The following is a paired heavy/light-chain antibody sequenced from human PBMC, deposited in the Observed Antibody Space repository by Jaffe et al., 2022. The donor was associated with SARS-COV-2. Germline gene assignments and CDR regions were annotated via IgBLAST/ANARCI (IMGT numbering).Light chain of an antibody. CDR1: SSDVGGYNY. J-gene: IGLJ2*01. V-gene: IGLV2-8*01. CDR3: NSYAGSNNVP. CDR2: EVT. Sequence: QSALTQPPSASGSPGQSVTISCTGTSSDVGGYNYVSWYQQHPGKAPKLIIYEVTKRPSGVPDRFSGSKSANTASLTVSGLQAEDEADYYCNSYAGSNNVPFGGGTKLTVL.
Heavy chain of an antibody. J-gene: IGHJ3*02. CDR3: AREGAYCSGDICFGAFDI. Sequence: QVQLVESGGGVVQPGRSLRLSCATSGFSFSRYGINWVRQAPGKGLEWVAVIWHDGSKKYYADSVKGRFTISRDSSTNTVLLQMDSLRAEDTAVYYCAREGAYCSGDICFGAFDIWGQGTTVTVSS. V-gene: IGHV3-33*01. CDR2: IWHDGSKK. CDR1: GFSFSRYG. D-gene: IGHD2-15*01.